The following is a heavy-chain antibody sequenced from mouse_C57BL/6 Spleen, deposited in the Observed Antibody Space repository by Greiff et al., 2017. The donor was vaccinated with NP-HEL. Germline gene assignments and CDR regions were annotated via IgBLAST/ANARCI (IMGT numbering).Heavy chain of an antibody. V-gene: IGHV1-15*01. Sequence: VQLQQSGAELVRPGASVTLSCKASGYTFTDYEMHWVKQTPVHGLEWIGAIDPETGGTAYNQKFKGKAILTADKSSSTAYMELRSLTSEDSAVYYCTRDITTAGMDYWGQGTSVTVSS. CDR2: IDPETGGT. CDR3: TRDITTAGMDY. CDR1: GYTFTDYE. D-gene: IGHD1-2*01. J-gene: IGHJ4*01.